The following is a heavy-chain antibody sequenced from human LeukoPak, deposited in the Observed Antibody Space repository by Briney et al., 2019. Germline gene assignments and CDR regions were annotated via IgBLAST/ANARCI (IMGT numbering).Heavy chain of an antibody. CDR3: ARGAALAYSELSD. CDR1: GYTFTGYY. CDR2: INPNSGGT. Sequence: GASVKVSCKASGYTFTGYYTHWVRQAPGQGLEWMGWINPNSGGTNYAQKFQGRVTMTRDTSISTAYMELSRLRSDDTAVYYCARGAALAYSELSDWGQGTLVTVSS. J-gene: IGHJ4*02. V-gene: IGHV1-2*02. D-gene: IGHD2-15*01.